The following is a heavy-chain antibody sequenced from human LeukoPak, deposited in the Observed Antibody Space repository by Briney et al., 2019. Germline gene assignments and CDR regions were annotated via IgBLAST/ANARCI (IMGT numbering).Heavy chain of an antibody. CDR3: ARSFYYDTLTGYYFFDY. CDR2: IISSSTTI. J-gene: IGHJ4*02. D-gene: IGHD3-9*01. Sequence: PGGSLRLSCVASGFTFSSYSINWVRQAPGKGLEWVSYIISSSTTIYYADSLKGRFTITRDNAKNSLYLQMNSLRAEDTAVYYCARSFYYDTLTGYYFFDYWGQGTLVTVSS. V-gene: IGHV3-48*04. CDR1: GFTFSSYS.